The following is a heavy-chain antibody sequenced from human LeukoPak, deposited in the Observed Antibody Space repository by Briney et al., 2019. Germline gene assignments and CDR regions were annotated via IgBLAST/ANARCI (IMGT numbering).Heavy chain of an antibody. V-gene: IGHV1-69*05. CDR1: GGTFSSYA. Sequence: ASVKVSCKASGGTFSSYAISWVRQAPGQGLEWMGGIIPIFGTANYAQKFQGRVTMTRDTSISTAYMELSRLRSDDTAVYYCARGRWLHPDLDYWGQGTLVTVSS. CDR3: ARGRWLHPDLDY. J-gene: IGHJ4*02. CDR2: IIPIFGTA. D-gene: IGHD5-24*01.